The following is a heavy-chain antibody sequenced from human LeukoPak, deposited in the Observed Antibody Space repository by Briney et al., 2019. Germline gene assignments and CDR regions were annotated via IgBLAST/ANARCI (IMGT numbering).Heavy chain of an antibody. CDR1: GFTFSDYA. CDR2: QSDTGYYR. Sequence: PGGSLRLSCTASGFTFSDYAMSWVRQAPGKGLEWVSDQSDTGYYRNYADSAKGRFTISRDNSKNTLWLQMNSLRAEDTAVYYCAKLVLGGWNYFDYWGQGTLVTVSS. CDR3: AKLVLGGWNYFDY. D-gene: IGHD6-19*01. V-gene: IGHV3-23*01. J-gene: IGHJ4*02.